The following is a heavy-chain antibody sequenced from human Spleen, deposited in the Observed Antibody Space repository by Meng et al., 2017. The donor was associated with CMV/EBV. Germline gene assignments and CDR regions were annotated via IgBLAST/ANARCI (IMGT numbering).Heavy chain of an antibody. V-gene: IGHV5-51*01. CDR2: IYPDDSHT. CDR1: GYSFTNYW. Sequence: KVSCKGSGYSFTNYWIGWVRQMPGKGLEWMGIIYPDDSHTIYSPSFQGQVTISADKSISTAYLQWSSLKASDTAMYYCARGDAFDIWGQGTMVTVSS. CDR3: ARGDAFDI. J-gene: IGHJ3*02.